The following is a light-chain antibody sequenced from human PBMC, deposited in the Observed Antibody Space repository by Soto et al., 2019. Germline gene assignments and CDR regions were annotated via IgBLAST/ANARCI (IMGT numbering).Light chain of an antibody. CDR3: QSYDNNLSGGV. V-gene: IGLV1-40*01. CDR1: SSNLGANYH. CDR2: GST. Sequence: QSVLTQPPSVSGAPGQRVTISCTGSSSNLGANYHVHWYQQLPGRAPKLLIYGSTNRPSGVPDRISGSKSGTSASLAITGLQAEDEADYYCQSYDNNLSGGVFGDGTKLTVL. J-gene: IGLJ3*02.